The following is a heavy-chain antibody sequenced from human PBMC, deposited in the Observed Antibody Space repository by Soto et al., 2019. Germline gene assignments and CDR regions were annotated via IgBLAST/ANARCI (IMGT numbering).Heavy chain of an antibody. CDR3: ASTDIVARIAAFDI. CDR1: GYTFTSYG. V-gene: IGHV1-18*01. J-gene: IGHJ3*02. CDR2: ISAYNGNT. Sequence: ASVKVSCKASGYTFTSYGISWVRQAPGQGLEWMGWISAYNGNTNYAQKIQGRVTMTTDTSTSTAYMELRSLRSDDTAVYYCASTDIVARIAAFDIWGQGTMVTVSS. D-gene: IGHD5-12*01.